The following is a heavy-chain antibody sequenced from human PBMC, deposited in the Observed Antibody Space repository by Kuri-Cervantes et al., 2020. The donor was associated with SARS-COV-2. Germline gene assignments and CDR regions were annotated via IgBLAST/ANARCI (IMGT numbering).Heavy chain of an antibody. CDR3: ARDLGEGPTGY. Sequence: GGSLRLSCATSGFTFSTYSMNWVRQAPGKGLEWVSVIYSGGSTYYADSVKGRFATSRDNSKNTLYLQMNSLRAEDTAVYYCARDLGEGPTGYWGQGTLVTVSS. D-gene: IGHD3-16*01. CDR1: GFTFSTYS. V-gene: IGHV3-66*01. CDR2: IYSGGST. J-gene: IGHJ4*02.